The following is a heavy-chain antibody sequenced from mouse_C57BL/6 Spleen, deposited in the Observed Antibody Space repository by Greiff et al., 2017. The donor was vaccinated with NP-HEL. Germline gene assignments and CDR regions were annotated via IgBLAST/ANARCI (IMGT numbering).Heavy chain of an antibody. CDR3: TRAYYGRSFLCAY. J-gene: IGHJ3*01. Sequence: VQLQQSGAELVRPGASVTLSCKASGYTFTDYEMHWVKQTPVHGLEWIGAIDPETGGTAYNQKFKGKAILTADKSSSTAYMELRSLTSEDSAVYYCTRAYYGRSFLCAYWGQGTLVTVSA. CDR2: IDPETGGT. CDR1: GYTFTDYE. D-gene: IGHD1-1*01. V-gene: IGHV1-15*01.